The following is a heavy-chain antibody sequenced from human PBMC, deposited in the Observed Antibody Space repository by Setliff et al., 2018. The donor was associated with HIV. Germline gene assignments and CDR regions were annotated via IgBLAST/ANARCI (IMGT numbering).Heavy chain of an antibody. CDR3: ARVGYTSFWYDS. J-gene: IGHJ5*01. Sequence: GGSLRLSCAASGFTFDRYWMHWVRQAPGKGLVWVSRVNSDGSSKTYADSVQGRFTISRDNSKNTLYLQMNSLRPEDTAVYYCARVGYTSFWYDSWGQGTLVTVSS. V-gene: IGHV3-74*01. CDR2: VNSDGSSK. CDR1: GFTFDRYW. D-gene: IGHD6-13*01.